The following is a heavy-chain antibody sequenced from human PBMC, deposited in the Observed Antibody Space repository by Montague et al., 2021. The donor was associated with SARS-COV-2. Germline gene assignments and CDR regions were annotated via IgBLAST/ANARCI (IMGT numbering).Heavy chain of an antibody. CDR3: ARDPLLTIFGSYYYYYMDV. V-gene: IGHV3-30*04. D-gene: IGHD3-3*01. Sequence: FLRLSCAAFGFTFSSYAMHWVRQAPGKGLEWVAVLSYDGSNKYYVDSVKGRFTISRDNSKNTLFLQMNSLRAEDTAVYYCARDPLLTIFGSYYYYYMDVWGKGTTVTVSS. CDR2: LSYDGSNK. J-gene: IGHJ6*03. CDR1: GFTFSSYA.